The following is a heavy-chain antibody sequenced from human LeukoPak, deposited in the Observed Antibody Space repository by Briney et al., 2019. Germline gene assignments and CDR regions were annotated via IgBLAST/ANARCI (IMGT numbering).Heavy chain of an antibody. CDR1: GYTFTGHY. J-gene: IGHJ3*02. Sequence: ASVKVSCKASGYTFTGHYMHWVRQAPGQGLEWMGWINPNSGGTNYAQKFQGRVTMTRDTSISTAYMELSRLRSDDTAVYYCASTTTVTFDAFDIWGQGTMVTVSS. V-gene: IGHV1-2*02. D-gene: IGHD4-11*01. CDR3: ASTTTVTFDAFDI. CDR2: INPNSGGT.